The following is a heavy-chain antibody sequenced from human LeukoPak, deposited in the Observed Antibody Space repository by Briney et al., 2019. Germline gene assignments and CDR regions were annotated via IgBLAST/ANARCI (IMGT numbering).Heavy chain of an antibody. CDR3: ARRGSLGYCSSTSCFGFDY. V-gene: IGHV5-51*01. J-gene: IGHJ4*02. Sequence: NRGESLKISCKGSGYTFATYWIGWVRQMPGKGLEWMGIIYPGDSRTRYSPSFQGQVTISADKSISTAYLQWSSLKASDTAMYYCARRGSLGYCSSTSCFGFDYWGQGTLVTVSS. D-gene: IGHD2-2*01. CDR1: GYTFATYW. CDR2: IYPGDSRT.